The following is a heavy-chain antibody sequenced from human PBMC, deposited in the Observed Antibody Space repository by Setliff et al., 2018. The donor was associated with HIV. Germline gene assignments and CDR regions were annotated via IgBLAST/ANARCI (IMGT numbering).Heavy chain of an antibody. CDR3: VKDGDYRNGDYDAFDI. Sequence: GGSLRLSCAASGFSFSDSHMTWIRQAPGKGLEWVSYISTTSSNTNYADSVKGRFTISRDNSKNTLYLQMTSLTAEDTAVYYCVKDGDYRNGDYDAFDIWGQGTMVTVSS. CDR1: GFSFSDSH. D-gene: IGHD4-17*01. CDR2: ISTTSSNT. V-gene: IGHV3-11*06. J-gene: IGHJ3*02.